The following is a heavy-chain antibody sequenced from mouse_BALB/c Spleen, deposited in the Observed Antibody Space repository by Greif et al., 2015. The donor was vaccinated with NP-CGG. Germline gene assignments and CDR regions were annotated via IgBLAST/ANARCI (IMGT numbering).Heavy chain of an antibody. D-gene: IGHD2-1*01. CDR1: GYTFTSYT. CDR2: INPSSGYT. J-gene: IGHJ4*01. Sequence: VKLMESGAELARPGASVKMSCKASGYTFTSYTMHWVKQRPGQGLEWIGYINPSSGYTNYNQKFKDKATLTADKSSSTACMQLSSLTSEDSAVYYCAREGGNPYAMDYWGQGTSVTVSS. CDR3: AREGGNPYAMDY. V-gene: IGHV1-4*01.